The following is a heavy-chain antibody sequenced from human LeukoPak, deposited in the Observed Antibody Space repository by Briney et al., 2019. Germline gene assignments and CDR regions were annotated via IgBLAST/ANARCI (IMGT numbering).Heavy chain of an antibody. CDR2: IKQDGSEK. V-gene: IGHV3-7*01. J-gene: IGHJ3*02. D-gene: IGHD3-9*01. Sequence: GGSLRPSCAASGFTFSSYWMSWVRQAPGKGLEWVANIKQDGSEKYYVDSVKGRFTISRDNAKNSLYLQMNSLRAEDTAVYYCARDLTYYDILTGYQGVAFDIWGQGTMVTVSS. CDR3: ARDLTYYDILTGYQGVAFDI. CDR1: GFTFSSYW.